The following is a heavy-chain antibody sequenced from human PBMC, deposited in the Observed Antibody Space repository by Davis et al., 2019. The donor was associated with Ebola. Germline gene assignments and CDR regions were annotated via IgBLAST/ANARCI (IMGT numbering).Heavy chain of an antibody. D-gene: IGHD5-12*01. CDR1: GFTFDDYA. V-gene: IGHV3-9*01. CDR2: ISWNTMSI. CDR3: VKDSSGYFDAFEK. Sequence: SLKISCVASGFTFDDYAMHWVRQVPGKGLEWVSGISWNTMSIEYADSAKGRFTISRDDDNNSLYLQMNSLRAEDTALYYCVKDSSGYFDAFEKWGQGTMVTVSS. J-gene: IGHJ3*02.